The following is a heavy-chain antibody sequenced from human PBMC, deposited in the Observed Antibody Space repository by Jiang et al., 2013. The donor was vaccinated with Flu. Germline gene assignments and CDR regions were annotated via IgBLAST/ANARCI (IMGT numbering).Heavy chain of an antibody. J-gene: IGHJ2*01. Sequence: SGPGLVKPSETLSLTCTVSGVSVSSSSYYWSWIRQPPGKGLEWIGYIYYAGSTNYNPSLKSRVTISADTSKNQFSLRLSSVTAADTAVYYCAGAAYYLDLWGRGTLVTVSS. D-gene: IGHD2-15*01. CDR1: GVSVSSSSYY. V-gene: IGHV4-61*01. CDR2: IYYAGST. CDR3: AGAAYYLDL.